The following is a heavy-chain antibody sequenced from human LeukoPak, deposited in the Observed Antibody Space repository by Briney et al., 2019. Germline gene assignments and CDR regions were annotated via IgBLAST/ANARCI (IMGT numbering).Heavy chain of an antibody. D-gene: IGHD3-10*01. CDR1: GGSFSGYC. V-gene: IGHV4-34*01. CDR2: ISHTGST. CDR3: VRFEVGLLWFGAPLYGMDV. J-gene: IGHJ6*02. Sequence: SETLSLTCAVYGGSFSGYCWSWIRQPPGKGLEWIGEISHTGSTNYNPSLKSRVTISADTSKNQFSLKLSSVTAADTAVYYCVRFEVGLLWFGAPLYGMDVWGQGTTVTVSS.